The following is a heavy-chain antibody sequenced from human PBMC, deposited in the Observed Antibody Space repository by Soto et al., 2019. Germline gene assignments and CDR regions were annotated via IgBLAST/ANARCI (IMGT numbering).Heavy chain of an antibody. Sequence: SETLSLTCTVSGVSVSSGSYYWSWIRQPPGKGLEWIGYFYYSGSTNYNPSLKSRVTISVDTSKNQFSLKLSSVAAADTAVYYCARGGSFYGMVVWGQGTRVTVSS. D-gene: IGHD1-26*01. CDR1: GVSVSSGSYY. J-gene: IGHJ6*01. CDR3: ARGGSFYGMVV. CDR2: FYYSGST. V-gene: IGHV4-61*01.